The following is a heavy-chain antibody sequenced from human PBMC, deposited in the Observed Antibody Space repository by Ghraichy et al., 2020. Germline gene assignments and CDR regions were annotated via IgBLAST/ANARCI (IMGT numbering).Heavy chain of an antibody. D-gene: IGHD4-17*01. CDR3: AKDPTYTVTAWGYFDY. J-gene: IGHJ4*02. CDR1: GFTFSNYA. V-gene: IGHV3-23*01. Sequence: GGALRFSCAASGFTFSNYAMTWVRQAPGKGLEWVSAISGGGFTYYADSVKGRFTLSRDGSKSTLYLQMNSLRAEDTAVYYCAKDPTYTVTAWGYFDYWGQGTLVTVSS. CDR2: ISGGGFT.